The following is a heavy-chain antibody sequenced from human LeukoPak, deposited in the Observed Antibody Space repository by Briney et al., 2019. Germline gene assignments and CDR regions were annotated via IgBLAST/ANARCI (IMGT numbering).Heavy chain of an antibody. D-gene: IGHD4-11*01. CDR3: ARVGTVTTLGYFDL. V-gene: IGHV3-21*06. Sequence: GGSLRLSCAASGFTFGSYSMTWVRQAPGKGLEWVSSMSSGGTYIYYADSVRGRFTISRDNAKNSLYLLMNSLRVDDTAVYYCARVGTVTTLGYFDLWGRGTLVTVSS. J-gene: IGHJ2*01. CDR1: GFTFGSYS. CDR2: MSSGGTYI.